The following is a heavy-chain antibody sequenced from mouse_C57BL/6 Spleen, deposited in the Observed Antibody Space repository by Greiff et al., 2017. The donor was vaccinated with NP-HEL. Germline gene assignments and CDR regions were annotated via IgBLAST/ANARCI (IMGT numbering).Heavy chain of an antibody. CDR1: GFTFSSYA. CDR2: ISDGGSYT. CDR3: ARGLFAYYSNTGNFDV. D-gene: IGHD2-5*01. J-gene: IGHJ1*03. V-gene: IGHV5-4*01. Sequence: EVQLQESGGGLVKPGGSLKLSCAASGFTFSSYAMSWVRQTPEKRLEWVATISDGGSYTYYPDNVKGRFTISRDNAKNNLYLQMSHLKSEDTAMYYCARGLFAYYSNTGNFDVWGTGTTVTVSS.